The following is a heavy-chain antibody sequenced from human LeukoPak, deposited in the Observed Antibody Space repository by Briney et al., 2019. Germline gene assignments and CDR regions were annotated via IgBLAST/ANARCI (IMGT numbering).Heavy chain of an antibody. J-gene: IGHJ4*02. V-gene: IGHV1-18*01. Sequence: ASVKVSCKASTYTFTRYGISWVRQAPGQGLEWMGWISGYNGNTNYAQKFLGRVSMTADTATSTAYMELRSLTSDDTAMYYCARSGRGTYYYFDLWGQGTLVTVSS. CDR1: TYTFTRYG. CDR2: ISGYNGNT. D-gene: IGHD5-12*01. CDR3: ARSGRGTYYYFDL.